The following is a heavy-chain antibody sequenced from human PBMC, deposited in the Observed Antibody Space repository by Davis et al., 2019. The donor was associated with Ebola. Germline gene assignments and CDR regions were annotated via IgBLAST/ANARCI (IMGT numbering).Heavy chain of an antibody. J-gene: IGHJ4*02. V-gene: IGHV4-61*01. CDR2: IYYSGST. CDR1: GGSVSSGSYY. CDR3: ARGFGSRPVDY. D-gene: IGHD3-10*01. Sequence: PSETLSLTCTVSGGSVSSGSYYWSWIRQPPGKGLEWIGYIYYSGSTNYNPSLKSRVTISVDTSKNQFSLKLSSVTAADTAVYYCARGFGSRPVDYWGQGTLVTVSS.